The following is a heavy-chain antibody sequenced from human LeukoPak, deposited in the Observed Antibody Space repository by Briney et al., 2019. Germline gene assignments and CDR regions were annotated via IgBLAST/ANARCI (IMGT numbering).Heavy chain of an antibody. Sequence: PSETLSLTCAVYGGSFSGYYWSWIRQPPGKGLEWIGEINHSGSTNYNPSLESRVTISVDTSKNQFSLKLSSVTAADTAVYYCARGSIWNYWGQGTLVTVSS. V-gene: IGHV4-34*01. CDR3: ARGSIWNY. J-gene: IGHJ4*02. CDR1: GGSFSGYY. D-gene: IGHD3-3*01. CDR2: INHSGST.